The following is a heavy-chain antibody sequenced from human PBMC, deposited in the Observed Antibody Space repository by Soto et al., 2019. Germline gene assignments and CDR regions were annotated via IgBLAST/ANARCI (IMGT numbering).Heavy chain of an antibody. CDR3: AKDFSMPNSPPGVDV. J-gene: IGHJ6*02. CDR2: ISYDGSNK. D-gene: IGHD2-2*01. V-gene: IGHV3-30*18. Sequence: TGGSLRLSCAASGFTFSNYGMHWVRQAPGKGLEWVAVISYDGSNKYYADSVKGRFTISRDNSKNTLYLQMNSLRAEDTAVYYCAKDFSMPNSPPGVDVWGQGTTVTVSS. CDR1: GFTFSNYG.